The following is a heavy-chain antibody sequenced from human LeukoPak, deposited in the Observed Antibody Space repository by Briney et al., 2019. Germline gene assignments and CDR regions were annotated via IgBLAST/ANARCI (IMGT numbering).Heavy chain of an antibody. J-gene: IGHJ4*02. CDR2: ISSSRSDT. CDR3: ARDRLWEVGATPYFAY. CDR1: GFPFSSYA. V-gene: IGHV3-21*05. Sequence: GGSLRLSCSASGFPFSSYAMVWVRQAPGKGLEWVSYISSSRSDTKYADSVKGRFTISRDNAKNSLYLQMNSLRAEDTAVYYCARDRLWEVGATPYFAYWGQGTLVTVSS. D-gene: IGHD1-26*01.